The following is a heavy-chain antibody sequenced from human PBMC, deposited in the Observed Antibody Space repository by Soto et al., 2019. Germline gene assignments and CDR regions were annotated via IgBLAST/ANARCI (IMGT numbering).Heavy chain of an antibody. Sequence: GGSLRLSCAASGFTFNTYAMSWVRQAPGKGLEWVAGIGGGDTHYADSVMGRFIISRDDPKSMVSLQMNSLRVEDTAVYYCAKDRQNFNSVWDPLDVWGQGTLVTVSS. CDR3: AKDRQNFNSVWDPLDV. J-gene: IGHJ3*01. CDR2: IGGGDT. CDR1: GFTFNTYA. V-gene: IGHV3-23*01. D-gene: IGHD2-21*01.